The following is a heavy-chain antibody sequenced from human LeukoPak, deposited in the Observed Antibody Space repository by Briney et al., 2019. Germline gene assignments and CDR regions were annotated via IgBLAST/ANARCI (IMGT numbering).Heavy chain of an antibody. CDR1: GGSFSGYY. V-gene: IGHV4-34*01. Sequence: SETLSLTCAVYGGSFSGYYWSWIRQPPGKGLEWIGEINHSGSTNYNPSLKSRVTISVDTSKNQFSLKLSSVTAADTAVYYCARPSETGSRIRFDAFDIWGQGTMVTVSS. CDR2: INHSGST. J-gene: IGHJ3*02. D-gene: IGHD3-3*02. CDR3: ARPSETGSRIRFDAFDI.